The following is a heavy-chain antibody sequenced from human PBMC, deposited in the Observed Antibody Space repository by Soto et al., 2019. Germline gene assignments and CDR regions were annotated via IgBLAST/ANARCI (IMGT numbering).Heavy chain of an antibody. V-gene: IGHV3-30*03. Sequence: GGSLRLSCAASGFTFSSYGMHWVRQAPGKGLEWVAVISYDGSNKYYADSVKGRFTISRDNAKNSLYLQMNSLRDEDTALYYCAREGAVPAVIGHYYYGMDVWGQGTTVTVSS. J-gene: IGHJ6*02. CDR1: GFTFSSYG. CDR3: AREGAVPAVIGHYYYGMDV. CDR2: ISYDGSNK. D-gene: IGHD2-2*02.